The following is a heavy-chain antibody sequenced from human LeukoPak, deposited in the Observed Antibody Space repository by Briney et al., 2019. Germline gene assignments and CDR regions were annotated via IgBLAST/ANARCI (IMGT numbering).Heavy chain of an antibody. J-gene: IGHJ4*02. CDR1: GGSINNYY. CDR2: VCHSGST. D-gene: IGHD3-16*01. Sequence: SETLSLTCSVSGGSINNYYWSWIRQPPGKRLEWIGSVCHSGSTDYNPSLRSRVTISVDMSKNHFSLKVTSVTAADTTIYYCARDRLGGAVASWIPDYWGQGILVTVSS. V-gene: IGHV4-59*01. CDR3: ARDRLGGAVASWIPDY.